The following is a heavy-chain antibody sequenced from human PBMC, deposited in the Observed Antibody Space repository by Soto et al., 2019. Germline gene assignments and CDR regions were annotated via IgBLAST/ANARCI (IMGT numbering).Heavy chain of an antibody. CDR3: ARGGWKLFDY. D-gene: IGHD6-19*01. Sequence: SETLSLTCAVSGGSISRGGYYWKLIRQPPGKGLEWIGYFYYSGSTNYNPSLKSRITISVDTSKNQYSLKLSSVTAADTAVYYCARGGWKLFDYWGQGTLVTVSS. CDR2: FYYSGST. CDR1: GGSISRGGYY. V-gene: IGHV4-61*08. J-gene: IGHJ4*02.